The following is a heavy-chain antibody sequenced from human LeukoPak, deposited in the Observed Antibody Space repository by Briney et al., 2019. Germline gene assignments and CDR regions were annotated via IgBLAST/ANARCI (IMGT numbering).Heavy chain of an antibody. V-gene: IGHV4-34*01. CDR3: ARGLAYCSSTSCRTYYFDY. CDR1: GGSISSCY. Sequence: SETLSLTCTVSGGSISSCYWSWIRQPPGKGLEWIGEINHSGSTNYNPSLKSRVTISVDTSKNQFSLKLSSVTAADTAVYYCARGLAYCSSTSCRTYYFDYWGQGTLVTVSS. CDR2: INHSGST. J-gene: IGHJ4*02. D-gene: IGHD2-2*01.